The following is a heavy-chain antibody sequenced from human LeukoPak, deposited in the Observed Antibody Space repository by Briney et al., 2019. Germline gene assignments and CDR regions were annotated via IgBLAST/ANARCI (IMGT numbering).Heavy chain of an antibody. J-gene: IGHJ5*02. CDR3: ARKFYDSSGPNWFDP. Sequence: PGGSLRLSCAASGFTFSDYYMSWIRQAPGKGLEWVSYISSSGSTIYYADSVKGRFTISRDNAKNSLYLQMNSLRAEDTAVYYCARKFYDSSGPNWFDPWGQGTLVTVSS. D-gene: IGHD3-22*01. CDR2: ISSSGSTI. V-gene: IGHV3-11*04. CDR1: GFTFSDYY.